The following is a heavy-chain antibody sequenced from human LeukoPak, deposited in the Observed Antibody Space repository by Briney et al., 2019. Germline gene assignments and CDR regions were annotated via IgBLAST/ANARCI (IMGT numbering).Heavy chain of an antibody. J-gene: IGHJ4*02. CDR2: FGTA. V-gene: IGHV1-69*05. CDR1: GGTFSSYA. D-gene: IGHD5-12*01. Sequence: SVKVSCKASGGTFSSYAISWVRQAPGQGLEWIFGTANYAQKFQGRVTMTRDTSISTAYIELSRLRSDDTAVYYCAIDSSGYDHFDYWGQGTLVTVSS. CDR3: AIDSSGYDHFDY.